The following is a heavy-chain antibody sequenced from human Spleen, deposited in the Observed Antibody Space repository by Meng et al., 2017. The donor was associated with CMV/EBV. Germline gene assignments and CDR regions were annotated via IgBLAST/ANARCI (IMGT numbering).Heavy chain of an antibody. CDR2: IYHSGST. CDR1: GGSISSRNW. D-gene: IGHD6-13*01. V-gene: IGHV4-4*02. CDR3: ARVRKSSSWYVDY. J-gene: IGHJ4*02. Sequence: VSGGSISSRNWWSWVRQPPGKGLEWIGEIYHSGSTNYNPSLKSRVTISVDKSKNQFSLKLSSVTAADTAVYYCARVRKSSSWYVDYWGQGTLVTVSS.